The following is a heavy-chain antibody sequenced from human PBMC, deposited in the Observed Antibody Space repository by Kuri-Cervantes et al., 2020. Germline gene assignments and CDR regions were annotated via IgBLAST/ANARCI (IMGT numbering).Heavy chain of an antibody. Sequence: GGSLRLSCAASGFTFSSYSMNWVRQAPGKGREWVSSISSSSSYIYYADSVKGRFTISRDNAKNSLYLQMNSLRAEDTAVYYCAKDLHHSMIQLWSDYYYGMDVWGQGTTVTVSS. CDR3: AKDLHHSMIQLWSDYYYGMDV. CDR1: GFTFSSYS. V-gene: IGHV3-21*01. CDR2: ISSSSSYI. J-gene: IGHJ6*02. D-gene: IGHD5-18*01.